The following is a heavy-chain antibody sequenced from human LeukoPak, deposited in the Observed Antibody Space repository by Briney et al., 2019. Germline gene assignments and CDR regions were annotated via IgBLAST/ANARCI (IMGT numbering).Heavy chain of an antibody. J-gene: IGHJ2*01. Sequence: GGSLRLSCAVSGFTFSSYWMHWVRQSPGKGLAWVSRITSDGSATDHADSVRGRFTVSRDNAKNTLFLHMDSLRVEDTAVYYCARDASPGYFDLWGRGTLVTVSS. CDR2: ITSDGSAT. V-gene: IGHV3-74*01. CDR3: ARDASPGYFDL. CDR1: GFTFSSYW.